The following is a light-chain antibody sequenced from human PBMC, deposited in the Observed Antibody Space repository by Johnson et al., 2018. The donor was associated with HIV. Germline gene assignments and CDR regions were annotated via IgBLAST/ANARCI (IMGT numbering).Light chain of an antibody. J-gene: IGLJ1*01. CDR1: SSNIGNNY. Sequence: QAVLTQPPSMSAAPGQRVTISCSGSSSNIGNNYVSWYQQLPGTAPKLLIYDNNKRPSGIPDRFSGSKSGTSATLGITGLQTGDEADYYCGTCDDRLCVFVFASETKVTVL. CDR2: DNN. V-gene: IGLV1-51*01. CDR3: GTCDDRLCVFV.